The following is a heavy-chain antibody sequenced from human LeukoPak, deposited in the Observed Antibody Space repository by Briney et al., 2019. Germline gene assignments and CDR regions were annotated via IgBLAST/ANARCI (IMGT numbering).Heavy chain of an antibody. CDR1: GFTFSSHG. CDR3: AKRGFASGSYSLSSHVDD. V-gene: IGHV3-23*01. J-gene: IGHJ4*02. CDR2: ISGSGDNT. D-gene: IGHD3-10*01. Sequence: PPGGTLRLSCAASGFTFSSHGMSWVRQAAGKGLEWVSTISGSGDNTYYADSVKGRLTISRDNSKNTLYLQMNSLRDEDTAVYYCAKRGFASGSYSLSSHVDDWGQGTLVTVSS.